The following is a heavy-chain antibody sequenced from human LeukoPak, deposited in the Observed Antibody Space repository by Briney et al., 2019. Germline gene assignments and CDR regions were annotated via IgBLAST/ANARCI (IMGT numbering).Heavy chain of an antibody. V-gene: IGHV3-30-3*01. D-gene: IGHD2-21*01. CDR1: GFTFSSYA. CDR2: ISYDGSNK. J-gene: IGHJ6*02. Sequence: GGSLRLSCAASGFTFSSYAMHWVRQAPGKGLEWVAVISYDGSNKYYADSVKGRFTISRDNSKNTLYLQMNSLRAEDTAVYYCARDMLFMSYYYYGMDVWGQGTTVTVSS. CDR3: ARDMLFMSYYYYGMDV.